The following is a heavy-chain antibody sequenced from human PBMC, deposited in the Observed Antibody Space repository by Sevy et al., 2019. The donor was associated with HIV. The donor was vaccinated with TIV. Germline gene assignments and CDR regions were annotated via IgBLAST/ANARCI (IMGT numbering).Heavy chain of an antibody. Sequence: SETLPLTCTVSGGSVSRSTYYWGWIRQPPGKGLEWIGSIYYSGSTYYNPSLKSRVTISVDTSKNQFSLKLSSVTAADTAVYYCARHSSMTTVTMNYWGQGTLVTVSS. V-gene: IGHV4-39*01. D-gene: IGHD4-17*01. CDR1: GGSVSRSTYY. J-gene: IGHJ4*02. CDR2: IYYSGST. CDR3: ARHSSMTTVTMNY.